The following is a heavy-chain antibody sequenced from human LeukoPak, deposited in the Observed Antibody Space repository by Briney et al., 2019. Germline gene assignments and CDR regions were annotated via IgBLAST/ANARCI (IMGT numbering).Heavy chain of an antibody. CDR1: GFTFSSYA. V-gene: IGHV3-23*01. CDR3: ARIAAATYYFDY. Sequence: GGSLRPSCAASGFTFSSYAMSWVRQAPGKGLEWVSAISGSGGSTYYADSVKGRFTISRDNSKNTLYLQMNSLRAEDTAVYYCARIAAATYYFDYWGQGTLVTVSS. J-gene: IGHJ4*02. CDR2: ISGSGGST. D-gene: IGHD6-25*01.